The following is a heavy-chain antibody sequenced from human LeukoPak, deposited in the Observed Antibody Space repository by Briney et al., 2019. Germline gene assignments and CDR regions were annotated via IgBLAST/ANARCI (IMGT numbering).Heavy chain of an antibody. V-gene: IGHV4-4*07. D-gene: IGHD2-15*01. J-gene: IGHJ5*02. Sequence: SETLSLTCTVSGGSISSYYWSWIRQPAGKGLEWIGRIYTSGSTNYNPSLKSRVTMSVDTSKNQFSLKLSSVTAADTAVYYCARVRTRSCSGGSCYVDWFDPWGQGTLVTVSS. CDR2: IYTSGST. CDR1: GGSISSYY. CDR3: ARVRTRSCSGGSCYVDWFDP.